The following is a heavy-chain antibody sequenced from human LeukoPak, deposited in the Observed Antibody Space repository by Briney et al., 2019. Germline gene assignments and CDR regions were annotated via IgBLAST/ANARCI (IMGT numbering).Heavy chain of an antibody. Sequence: GGSLRLSCAASGFTFSSYGMHWVRQAPGEGLEWVAFIRYDGSNKYYADSVKGRFTISRDNSKNTLYLQMNSLRAEDTAVYYCAKGKDYYGDYPCLDYWGQGTLVTVSS. D-gene: IGHD4-17*01. J-gene: IGHJ4*02. CDR2: IRYDGSNK. V-gene: IGHV3-30*02. CDR3: AKGKDYYGDYPCLDY. CDR1: GFTFSSYG.